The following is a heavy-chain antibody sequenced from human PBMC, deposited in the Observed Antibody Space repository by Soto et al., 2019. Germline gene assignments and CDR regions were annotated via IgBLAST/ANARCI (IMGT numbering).Heavy chain of an antibody. CDR2: ISDDGSNK. V-gene: IGHV3-30*18. CDR3: AKDGYRYGYPYYYYGMDV. Sequence: QVQLVESGGGVVQPGRSLRLSCAASGFTFSNYGMHWVRQAPGKGLEWVAVISDDGSNKYYEDSVKGRFTISRDNSKNTLYLQMNSLRAEDTAVYYCAKDGYRYGYPYYYYGMDVWGQGTTVTVS. D-gene: IGHD5-18*01. CDR1: GFTFSNYG. J-gene: IGHJ6*02.